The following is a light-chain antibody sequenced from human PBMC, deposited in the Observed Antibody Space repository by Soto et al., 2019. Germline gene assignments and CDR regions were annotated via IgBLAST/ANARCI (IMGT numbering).Light chain of an antibody. Sequence: EIVLTQSPGTLSLSPWERATLSCRASQSVSSSYLAWYQQKPGQAPRLLIYGASSRATRIPDRFSGSGSGTDFTITISRLEPEDFAVYYCQQYGSSPLTFGGGTKVEIK. CDR1: QSVSSSY. V-gene: IGKV3-20*01. J-gene: IGKJ4*01. CDR2: GAS. CDR3: QQYGSSPLT.